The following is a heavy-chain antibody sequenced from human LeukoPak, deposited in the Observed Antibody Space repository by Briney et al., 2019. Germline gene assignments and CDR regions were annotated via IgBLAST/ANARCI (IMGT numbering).Heavy chain of an antibody. CDR3: AREGQWLVWGEYYFDY. Sequence: SETLSLTCAVYGGSFSGYYWSWIRQPPGKGLEWIGEINHSGSTNYNPSLKSRVTISVDTSKNQFSLKLSSVTAADTAVYYCAREGQWLVWGEYYFDYWGQGTLVTVSS. J-gene: IGHJ4*02. V-gene: IGHV4-34*01. CDR2: INHSGST. CDR1: GGSFSGYY. D-gene: IGHD6-19*01.